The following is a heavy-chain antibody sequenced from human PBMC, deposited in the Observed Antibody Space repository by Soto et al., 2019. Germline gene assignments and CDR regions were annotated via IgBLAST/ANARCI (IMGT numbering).Heavy chain of an antibody. CDR2: IYYSGST. CDR3: ARVPYSSGWYVY. V-gene: IGHV4-39*01. CDR1: GGSISCSSYY. Sequence: QLQLQESGPGLVKPSETLSLTCTVSGGSISCSSYYWGWIRQPPGKGLEGIGSIYYSGSTYYNPSRTSRITLSVDTSKTQFSLKLSSVTAADTAVYYCARVPYSSGWYVYWGQGTLVTVSS. D-gene: IGHD6-19*01. J-gene: IGHJ4*02.